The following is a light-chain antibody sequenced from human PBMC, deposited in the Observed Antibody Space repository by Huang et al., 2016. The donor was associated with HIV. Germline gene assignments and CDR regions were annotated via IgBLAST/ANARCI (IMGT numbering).Light chain of an antibody. Sequence: EIVMTQSPATLSVSPGERATLSCRASQSVSSNLAWYQQNPGQAPRLLIYGASTRATGIPASFSGSGSGTEFTLTISSLQSEDFAVYYCQQYNNWPPWYTFGQGTKLEIK. V-gene: IGKV3-15*01. CDR3: QQYNNWPPWYT. J-gene: IGKJ2*01. CDR2: GAS. CDR1: QSVSSN.